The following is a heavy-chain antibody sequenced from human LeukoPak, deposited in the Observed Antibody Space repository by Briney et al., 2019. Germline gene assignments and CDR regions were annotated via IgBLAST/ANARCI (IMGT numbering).Heavy chain of an antibody. D-gene: IGHD1-26*01. J-gene: IGHJ3*02. CDR1: GFTFSSYA. Sequence: GGSLRLSCAASGFTFSSYAMHWVRQAPGKGLEWVAVISYDGSNKYYADSVKGQFTISRDNSKNTLYLQMNSLRAEDTAVYYCARESGSQQVDAFDIWGQGTMLTVSS. CDR2: ISYDGSNK. V-gene: IGHV3-30-3*01. CDR3: ARESGSQQVDAFDI.